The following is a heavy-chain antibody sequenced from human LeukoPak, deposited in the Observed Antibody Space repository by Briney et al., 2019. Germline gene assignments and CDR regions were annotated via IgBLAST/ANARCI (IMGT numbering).Heavy chain of an antibody. J-gene: IGHJ4*02. CDR3: ARERISREDTAMASDY. D-gene: IGHD5-18*01. Sequence: ASVKVSCKASGYTFTGYYMHWVRQAPGQGLEWMGWINPNSGGTNYAQKFQGRVTMTRDTSISTAYMELSRLRSDGTAVYYCARERISREDTAMASDYWGQGTLVTVSS. CDR1: GYTFTGYY. CDR2: INPNSGGT. V-gene: IGHV1-2*02.